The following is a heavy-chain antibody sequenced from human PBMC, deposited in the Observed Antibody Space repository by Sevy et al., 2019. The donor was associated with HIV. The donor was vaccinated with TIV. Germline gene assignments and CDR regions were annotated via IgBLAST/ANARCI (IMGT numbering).Heavy chain of an antibody. Sequence: SETLSLTCTVSGGSISSYYWSWIRQPPGKGLEWIGYIYYSGSTNYNPSLKSRVTISVDTSKNQFSLKLSSVTAADTVVYYCARSSIPAAPSGWFDPWGQGTLVTVSS. V-gene: IGHV4-59*01. J-gene: IGHJ5*02. CDR2: IYYSGST. CDR1: GGSISSYY. D-gene: IGHD2-2*01. CDR3: ARSSIPAAPSGWFDP.